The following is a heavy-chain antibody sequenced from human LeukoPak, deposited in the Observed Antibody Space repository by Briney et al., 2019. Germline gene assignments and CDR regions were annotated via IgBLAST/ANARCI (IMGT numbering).Heavy chain of an antibody. J-gene: IGHJ4*02. CDR3: ARGRAVTRDFDY. D-gene: IGHD4-23*01. V-gene: IGHV4-34*01. CDR1: GGSFSGYY. Sequence: SETLSLTCVVYGGSFSGYYWSWIRQPPGKGLEWIGDVNYGGSTNYNPSLESRVTISADTSKSQFSLKLSSVTAADTSVYYCARGRAVTRDFDYWGQGTLVRVSS. CDR2: VNYGGST.